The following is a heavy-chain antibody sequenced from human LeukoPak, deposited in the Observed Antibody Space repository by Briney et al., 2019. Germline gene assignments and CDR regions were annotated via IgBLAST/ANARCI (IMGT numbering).Heavy chain of an antibody. D-gene: IGHD2-2*01. CDR3: ATKYCRSSSCYVAFDY. Sequence: GESLKISCKGSGYSFNSYWIGWVRQMPGKGLEWMGIIYPGDSDTRYSPSFQGQVTISADNSIDTAYLQRSSLKASDTAMYYCATKYCRSSSCYVAFDYWGQGTLVTVSS. V-gene: IGHV5-51*01. CDR1: GYSFNSYW. J-gene: IGHJ4*02. CDR2: IYPGDSDT.